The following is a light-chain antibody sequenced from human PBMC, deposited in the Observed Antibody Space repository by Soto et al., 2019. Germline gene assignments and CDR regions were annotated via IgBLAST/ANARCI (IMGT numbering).Light chain of an antibody. J-gene: IGKJ1*01. CDR2: GAS. V-gene: IGKV3-20*01. CDR1: KSVSISH. CDR3: QQYGSSRGT. Sequence: EIVLAQSPGTLSLSPGERATLSCRASKSVSISHLAWYQQKPGQAPRLLIYGASSRATGIPDRFSGSGSGTDFTLTISRLEPEYFAVYYCQQYGSSRGTFGQGTKVEIK.